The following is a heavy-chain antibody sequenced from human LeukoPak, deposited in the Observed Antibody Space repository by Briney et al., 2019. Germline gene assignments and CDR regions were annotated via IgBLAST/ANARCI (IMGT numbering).Heavy chain of an antibody. J-gene: IGHJ3*02. D-gene: IGHD3-10*01. CDR3: ARGGETRTRNAFDI. CDR2: IYISGST. CDR1: GGSISSYY. Sequence: SETLSLTCTVSGGSISSYYWSWIRQPAGKGLEWIGRIYISGSTNYNPSLKSRVTMSVDTSKNQFSLKLSSVTAADTAVYYCARGGETRTRNAFDIWGQGTMVTVSS. V-gene: IGHV4-4*07.